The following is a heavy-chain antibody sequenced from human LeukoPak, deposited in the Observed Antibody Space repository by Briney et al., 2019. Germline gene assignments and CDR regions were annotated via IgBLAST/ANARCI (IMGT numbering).Heavy chain of an antibody. CDR1: GFNFSSNG. CDR2: ISNDGRHQ. CDR3: AELGITMIGGV. J-gene: IGHJ6*04. V-gene: IGHV3-30*18. D-gene: IGHD3-10*02. Sequence: GGSLRLSCAASGFNFSSNGMHWVHQAPGKGLEWVAVISNDGRHQFYADSVKGRFSISRDNAKNSLYLQMNSLRAEDTAVYYCAELGITMIGGVWGKGTTVTISS.